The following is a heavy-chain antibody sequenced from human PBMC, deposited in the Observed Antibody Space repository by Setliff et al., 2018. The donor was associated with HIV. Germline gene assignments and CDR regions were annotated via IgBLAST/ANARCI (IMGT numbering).Heavy chain of an antibody. D-gene: IGHD2-2*01. J-gene: IGHJ5*02. Sequence: ASVKVSCKASGYTFTGYYMHWVRQAPGQGLEWMGWINPNNGGTNYAQKFQGRVTITTDESTTTAYMELSSLRSEDTALYYCARDFGGYCSSMSCPGLFDPWGQGTLVTVSS. V-gene: IGHV1-2*02. CDR1: GYTFTGYY. CDR2: INPNNGGT. CDR3: ARDFGGYCSSMSCPGLFDP.